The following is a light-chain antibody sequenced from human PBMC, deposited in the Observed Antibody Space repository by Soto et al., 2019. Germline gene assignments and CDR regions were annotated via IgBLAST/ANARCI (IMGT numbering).Light chain of an antibody. CDR1: SSDIGGYNY. CDR3: SSYAGANNYYL. Sequence: QSVLTQPPSASGSPGQSVTISCTGTSSDIGGYNYVSWYQHHPDKVPKLIIYKVFHRPSGVPDRFSGSKSGNTAFLTVSGLQDDDEADYYCSSYAGANNYYLFGPGTKVTVL. V-gene: IGLV2-8*01. J-gene: IGLJ1*01. CDR2: KVF.